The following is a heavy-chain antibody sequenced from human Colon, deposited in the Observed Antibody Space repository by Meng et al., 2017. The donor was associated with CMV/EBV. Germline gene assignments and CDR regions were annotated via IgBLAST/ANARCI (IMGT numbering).Heavy chain of an antibody. J-gene: IGHJ5*02. V-gene: IGHV3-23*01. CDR3: AKDLVGEAVVGTLHDP. CDR1: GFTFSTYA. CDR2: VSGADDST. D-gene: IGHD5-18*01. Sequence: GESLKISCVASGFTFSTYAMSWVRQAPGKGLEWVSGVSGADDSTHYADSVKGRFIISRDNSKNTLYLQMNSLRAEDTAVYYCAKDLVGEAVVGTLHDPWGQGTLVTVSS.